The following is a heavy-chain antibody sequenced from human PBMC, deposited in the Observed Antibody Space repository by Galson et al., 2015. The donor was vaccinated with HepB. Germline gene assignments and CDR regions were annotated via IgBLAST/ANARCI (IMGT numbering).Heavy chain of an antibody. D-gene: IGHD5-12*01. CDR2: IYSGGST. CDR1: GFTVSSNY. CDR3: WGGAYVEDY. Sequence: LRLSCAASGFTVSSNYMSWVRQAPGKGLECVSVIYSGGSTCYADSVKGRFTISRDNSKNTLYLQMNGLRAEDTAVYYCWGGAYVEDYWGQGTLVTVSS. V-gene: IGHV3-53*01. J-gene: IGHJ4*02.